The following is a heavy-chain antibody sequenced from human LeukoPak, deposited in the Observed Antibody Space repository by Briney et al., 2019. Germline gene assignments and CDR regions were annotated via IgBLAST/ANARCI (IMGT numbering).Heavy chain of an antibody. J-gene: IGHJ5*02. V-gene: IGHV3-7*01. CDR1: GFTVSSNY. CDR2: IKEDGSEK. D-gene: IGHD3-9*01. Sequence: GGSLRLSCAASGFTVSSNYMSWVRQAPGKGLEWVADIKEDGSEKYYVDSVKGRFTISRDNAKNSLYLQMNSLRAEDTAVYYCAREMRAYYDILTGYYRRWFDPWGQGTLVTVSS. CDR3: AREMRAYYDILTGYYRRWFDP.